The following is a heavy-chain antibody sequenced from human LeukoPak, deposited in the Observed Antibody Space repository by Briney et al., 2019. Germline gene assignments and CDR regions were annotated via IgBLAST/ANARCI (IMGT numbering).Heavy chain of an antibody. J-gene: IGHJ4*02. CDR2: ISGSGSDI. V-gene: IGHV3-11*04. D-gene: IGHD2-8*01. CDR1: GFTFSDSY. CDR3: ARGAGRNGGI. Sequence: TGGSLRLSCAASGFTFSDSYLSWIRQAPGKGVEWLSYISGSGSDISYADPVKGRITISRANAKNSLSLQMNSLRADSTAVYFFARGAGRNGGIWGQGILVTVSS.